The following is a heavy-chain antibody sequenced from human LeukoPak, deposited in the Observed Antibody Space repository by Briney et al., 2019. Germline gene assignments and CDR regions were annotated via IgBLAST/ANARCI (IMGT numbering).Heavy chain of an antibody. J-gene: IGHJ4*02. D-gene: IGHD2-2*01. CDR1: GGSFSGYY. V-gene: IGHV4-34*01. CDR3: ARHVKRGIVVVPAAMFDY. CDR2: INHSGST. Sequence: PSETLSLTCAVYGGSFSGYYWSWIRQPPGKGLEWIGEINHSGSTNYNPSLKSRVTISVDTSKNQFSLKLSSVTAADTAVYYCARHVKRGIVVVPAAMFDYWGQGTLVTVSS.